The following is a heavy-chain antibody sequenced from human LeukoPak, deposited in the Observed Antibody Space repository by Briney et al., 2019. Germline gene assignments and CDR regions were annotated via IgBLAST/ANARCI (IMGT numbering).Heavy chain of an antibody. CDR1: GFTFSSYA. Sequence: GGSLRLSCAASGFTFSSYAMSWVRQAPGKGLEWVSAISGSGGSTYYADSVKGRFTISRDNSKNSLYLQMNSLRAEDTAVYYCARDQYSGSYPDAFDIWGQGTMVTVSS. CDR3: ARDQYSGSYPDAFDI. V-gene: IGHV3-23*01. CDR2: ISGSGGST. J-gene: IGHJ3*02. D-gene: IGHD1-26*01.